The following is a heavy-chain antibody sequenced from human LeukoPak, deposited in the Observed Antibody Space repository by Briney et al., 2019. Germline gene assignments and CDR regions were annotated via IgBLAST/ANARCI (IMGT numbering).Heavy chain of an antibody. CDR3: ARFTTSGYSSATFGP. D-gene: IGHD6-19*01. CDR1: GYTFTGYY. V-gene: IGHV1-2*02. J-gene: IGHJ5*02. Sequence: ASVKVSCKASGYTFTGYYMHWVRQAPGQGLEWMGWINPNSGGTNYAQKFQGRVTMTRDTSISTAYMELSRLRSDDTAVYYCARFTTSGYSSATFGPWGQGTLVTVSS. CDR2: INPNSGGT.